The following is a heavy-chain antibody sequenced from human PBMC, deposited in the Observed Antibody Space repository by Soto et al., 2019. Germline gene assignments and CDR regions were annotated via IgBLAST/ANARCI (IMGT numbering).Heavy chain of an antibody. CDR3: ARERDYYDSSGYNYYYYGMDV. D-gene: IGHD3-22*01. CDR2: ISSSSSYI. J-gene: IGHJ6*02. V-gene: IGHV3-21*01. Sequence: GGSLRLSCAASGFTFSSYSMNWVRQAPGKGLEWVSSISSSSSYIYYADSVKGRFTISRDNAKNSLYLQMNSLRAEDTAVYYCARERDYYDSSGYNYYYYGMDVWGQGTTVTVSS. CDR1: GFTFSSYS.